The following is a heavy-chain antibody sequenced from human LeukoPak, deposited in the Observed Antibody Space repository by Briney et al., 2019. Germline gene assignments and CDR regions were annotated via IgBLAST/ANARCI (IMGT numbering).Heavy chain of an antibody. D-gene: IGHD5-18*01. V-gene: IGHV3-48*04. CDR3: AKDPGLQLWIAAFFDY. CDR2: ISGDTSTK. Sequence: SGGSLRLSCAASGFTFDTYSMNWVRQAPGKRLEWVSYISGDTSTKYYADSVKGRFTISRDVAKSSLYLQMNSLRAEDTAVYYCAKDPGLQLWIAAFFDYWGQGTLVTVSS. J-gene: IGHJ4*02. CDR1: GFTFDTYS.